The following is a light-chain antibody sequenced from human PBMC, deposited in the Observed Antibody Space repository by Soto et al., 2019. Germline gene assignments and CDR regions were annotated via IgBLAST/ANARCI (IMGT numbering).Light chain of an antibody. CDR2: VNS. Sequence: QSVLTQPPSVSGVPGQRVTISCTGSSSNIGAGYNVHWYQQFPGTAPKLLIYVNSNRPSGVPDRFSGSKSGTSASLAITGLQAEDEADYYCQSYDSSLSGYVFGTGTKLTVL. V-gene: IGLV1-40*01. J-gene: IGLJ1*01. CDR1: SSNIGAGYN. CDR3: QSYDSSLSGYV.